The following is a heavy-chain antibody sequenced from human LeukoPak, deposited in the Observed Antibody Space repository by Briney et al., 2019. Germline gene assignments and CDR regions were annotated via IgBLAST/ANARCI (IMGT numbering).Heavy chain of an antibody. D-gene: IGHD5-12*01. CDR2: IKSKTEGGTT. V-gene: IGHV3-15*01. CDR1: GFTFSNAW. J-gene: IGHJ3*02. Sequence: GGSLRLSCAASGFTFSNAWMSWVRQAPGKGLEWVGRIKSKTEGGTTDYAAPVKGRFTISRDDSKNTLYLQMNSLKTEDTAVYYCTTGAVVATRDDAFDIWGQGTMVTVSS. CDR3: TTGAVVATRDDAFDI.